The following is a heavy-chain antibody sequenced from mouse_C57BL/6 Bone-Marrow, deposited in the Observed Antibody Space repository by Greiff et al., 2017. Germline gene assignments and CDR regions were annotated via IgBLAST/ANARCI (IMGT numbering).Heavy chain of an antibody. D-gene: IGHD2-4*01. J-gene: IGHJ2*01. V-gene: IGHV1-9*01. Sequence: QVQLQQSGAELMKPGASVKLSCKATGYTFTGYWIEWVKQRPGHGLEWIGEILPGSGSTNYNEKFKGKATFTADTSSNTAYMQLSSLTTEDSAIYYCARSLSTMITTKYYFDYWGQGTTLTVSS. CDR3: ARSLSTMITTKYYFDY. CDR2: ILPGSGST. CDR1: GYTFTGYW.